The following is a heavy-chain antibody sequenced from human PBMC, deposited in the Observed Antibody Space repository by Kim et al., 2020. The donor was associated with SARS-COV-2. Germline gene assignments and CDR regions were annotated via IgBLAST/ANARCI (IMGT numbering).Heavy chain of an antibody. D-gene: IGHD2-15*01. J-gene: IGHJ3*02. CDR1: GGSISSSSYY. CDR3: AGSVVVVAATVTWAFDI. V-gene: IGHV4-39*01. Sequence: SETLSLTCTVSGGSISSSSYYWGWIRQPPGKGLEWIGSIYYSGSTYYNPSLKSRVTIPVDTSKNQFSLKLSSVTAADTAVYYCAGSVVVVAATVTWAFDIWGQGTMVTVSS. CDR2: IYYSGST.